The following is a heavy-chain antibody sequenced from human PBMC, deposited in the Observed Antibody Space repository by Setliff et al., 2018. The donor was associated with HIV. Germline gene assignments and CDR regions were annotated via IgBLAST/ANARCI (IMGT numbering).Heavy chain of an antibody. J-gene: IGHJ4*02. D-gene: IGHD3-22*01. CDR3: ARAGVYYDSSGYCIDY. V-gene: IGHV3-21*01. CDR2: ISSGSSYI. CDR1: GFTFSSYS. Sequence: LKISCAASGFTFSSYSMNWVRQAPGKGLEWVSSISSGSSYIYYAESVKGRFTISRDNAKNSLYLQMNSLRAEDTAVYYCARAGVYYDSSGYCIDYWGQGTLVTVSS.